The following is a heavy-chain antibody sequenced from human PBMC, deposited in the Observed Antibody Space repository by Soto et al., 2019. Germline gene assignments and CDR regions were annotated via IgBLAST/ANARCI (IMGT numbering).Heavy chain of an antibody. D-gene: IGHD2-2*01. V-gene: IGHV3-33*01. Sequence: QMQLVESGGGVVQPGRSLRLSCAASGFTFRSYGIHWVRQAPGKGLEWEALIWFDGSKKYYVDSVKGRLAVTRDNSKNTLYLQMNSLRVEDTAVYYCARDRLVPYGYGMDVWGQGTTVTVSS. CDR2: IWFDGSKK. J-gene: IGHJ6*02. CDR1: GFTFRSYG. CDR3: ARDRLVPYGYGMDV.